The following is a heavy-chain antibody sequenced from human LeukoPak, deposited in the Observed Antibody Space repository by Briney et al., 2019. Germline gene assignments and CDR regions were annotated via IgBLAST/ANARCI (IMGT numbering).Heavy chain of an antibody. CDR2: IKSDGSST. CDR1: GFTFSRYW. J-gene: IGHJ4*02. CDR3: ARGSWSAADTNIDY. V-gene: IGHV3-74*01. Sequence: GGSLRLSCAASGFTFSRYWMHWVRQAPGKGLVWVSRIKSDGSSTRYADSVKGRFTISRDNAKNTLYLQMNTLRVEDTAVYYCARGSWSAADTNIDYWGQGTLVTVSS. D-gene: IGHD6-13*01.